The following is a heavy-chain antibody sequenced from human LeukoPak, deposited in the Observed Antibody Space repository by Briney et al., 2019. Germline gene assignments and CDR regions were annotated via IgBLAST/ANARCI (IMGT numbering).Heavy chain of an antibody. CDR2: ISYIGTT. J-gene: IGHJ3*02. D-gene: IGHD4-17*01. CDR3: ARDLVTVTKGFDI. CDR1: GDSFSSHY. Sequence: PPETLSLTCAVSGDSFSSHYWTWIRQPPGRGLEWLGYISYIGTTNYNPSLKSRVTISIDTSKNQFSLKLSSVTTADTAVYYCARDLVTVTKGFDIWGLGTMVSVSS. V-gene: IGHV4-59*11.